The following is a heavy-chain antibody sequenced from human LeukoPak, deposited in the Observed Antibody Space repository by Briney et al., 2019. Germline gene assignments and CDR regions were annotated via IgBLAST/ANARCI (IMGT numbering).Heavy chain of an antibody. D-gene: IGHD3-22*01. J-gene: IGHJ6*03. V-gene: IGHV1-69*05. Sequence: SSVKVSCKPSGGTFSSYAISWVRQAPGQGLEWMGGIIPIFGTANYAQKFQGRVTITTDESTSTAYMELSSLRSEDTAVYYCASSTMIVYYYYYYMDVWGKGTTVTVSS. CDR3: ASSTMIVYYYYYYMDV. CDR2: IIPIFGTA. CDR1: GGTFSSYA.